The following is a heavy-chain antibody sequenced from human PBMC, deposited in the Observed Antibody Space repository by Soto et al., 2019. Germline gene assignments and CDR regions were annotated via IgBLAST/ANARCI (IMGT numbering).Heavy chain of an antibody. CDR1: GFTFSSYA. D-gene: IGHD2-15*01. Sequence: GGSLRLSCAASGFTFSSYAMSWVRQAPGKGLEWVSAISGSGGSTYYADSVKGRFTISRDNSKNTLYLQMNSLRAEDTAVYYCASRGDLIVVVAANDIWGQGTMVTVSS. CDR3: ASRGDLIVVVAANDI. V-gene: IGHV3-23*01. J-gene: IGHJ3*02. CDR2: ISGSGGST.